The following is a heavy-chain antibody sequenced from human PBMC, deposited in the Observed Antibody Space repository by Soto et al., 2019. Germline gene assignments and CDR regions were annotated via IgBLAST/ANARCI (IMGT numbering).Heavy chain of an antibody. CDR1: GFTFRSYW. V-gene: IGHV3-74*01. Sequence: GGSLRLSCAASGFTFRSYWMQWVRQAPGKGLVWVSWINSDGSSTSYADSVKGRFTISRDNAKNTLYLQMNSLRAEDTAVYYCASGGSSLNFDSWGQGTLITVSS. D-gene: IGHD6-6*01. CDR2: INSDGSST. J-gene: IGHJ4*02. CDR3: ASGGSSLNFDS.